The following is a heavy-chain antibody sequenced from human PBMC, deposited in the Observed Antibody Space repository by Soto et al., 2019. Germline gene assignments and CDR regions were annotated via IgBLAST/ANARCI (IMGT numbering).Heavy chain of an antibody. D-gene: IGHD4-17*01. Sequence: PGGSLRLSCAASGFTFSSYGMHWVRQAPGKGLEWVAVISYDGSNKYYADSVKGRFTISRDNSKYTLYLQMNSLRAEDTAVYYCAKSGATVVLTYYYYYGMDVWGQGTTVTVSS. CDR2: ISYDGSNK. CDR3: AKSGATVVLTYYYYYGMDV. J-gene: IGHJ6*02. V-gene: IGHV3-30*18. CDR1: GFTFSSYG.